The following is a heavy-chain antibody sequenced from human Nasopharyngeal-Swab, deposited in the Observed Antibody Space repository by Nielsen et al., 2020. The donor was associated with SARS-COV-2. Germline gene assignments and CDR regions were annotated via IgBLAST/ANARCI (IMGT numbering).Heavy chain of an antibody. J-gene: IGHJ6*02. CDR2: ISSSSSYI. V-gene: IGHV3-21*01. Sequence: GGSLRLSCAASGFTFSSYSMNWVRQAPGKGLEWVSSISSSSSYIYYADSVKGRFTISRDNAKNSLYLQMNSLRAEDTAAYYCARGQYCSSTSCYARGYYYYYGMDIWGQGTTVTVSS. D-gene: IGHD2-2*01. CDR1: GFTFSSYS. CDR3: ARGQYCSSTSCYARGYYYYYGMDI.